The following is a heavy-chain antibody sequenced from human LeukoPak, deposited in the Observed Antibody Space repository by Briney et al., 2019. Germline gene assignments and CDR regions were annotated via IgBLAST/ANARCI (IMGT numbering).Heavy chain of an antibody. CDR2: IKQDGSEK. J-gene: IGHJ4*02. V-gene: IGHV3-7*01. Sequence: GGSLRLSCAASGFTFSGYWMSWVRQAPGKGLEWVANIKQDGSEKYYVDSVKGRFTISRDNAKNSLYLQMNSLRAEDTAVYYCAREPYGTVSFDYWGQGTLVTVSS. CDR1: GFTFSGYW. D-gene: IGHD3-10*01. CDR3: AREPYGTVSFDY.